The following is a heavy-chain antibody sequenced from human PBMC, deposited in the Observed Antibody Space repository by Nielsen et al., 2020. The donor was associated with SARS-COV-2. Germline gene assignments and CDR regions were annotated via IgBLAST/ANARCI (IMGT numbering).Heavy chain of an antibody. Sequence: WLRQPPGKGLEWIGEINHSGSTNYNPSLKSRVTISVDKSKNQFSLKLSSVTAADTAVYYCARGACSGGSCYSGYYGMDVWGQGTTVTVSS. CDR2: INHSGST. D-gene: IGHD2-15*01. CDR3: ARGACSGGSCYSGYYGMDV. J-gene: IGHJ6*02. V-gene: IGHV4-34*01.